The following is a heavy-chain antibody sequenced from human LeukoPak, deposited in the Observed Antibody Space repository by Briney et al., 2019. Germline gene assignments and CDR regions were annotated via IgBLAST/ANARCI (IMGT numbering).Heavy chain of an antibody. Sequence: VGSLRLSCAASGFTFSDYYMSCIRQAPGKGLEWVSYISTVSNNINYADSVKGRFTISRDNAKNSLYLQMNSLRAEDTAVYYCSRDRGWFRYDYWGQGSLVTVSS. CDR1: GFTFSDYY. CDR3: SRDRGWFRYDY. CDR2: ISTVSNNI. V-gene: IGHV3-11*05. J-gene: IGHJ4*02. D-gene: IGHD2-15*01.